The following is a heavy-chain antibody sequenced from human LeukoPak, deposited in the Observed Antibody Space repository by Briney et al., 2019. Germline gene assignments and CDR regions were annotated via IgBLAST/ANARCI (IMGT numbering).Heavy chain of an antibody. CDR3: AKKLNMAGAGTAAY. Sequence: GESLKISCKGSGYSFASYWIGWVRQMPGKGLEWMGIIYPGDSATRYSPSFQGQVSISADKSISTAYLQWSSLKASDTAMYYCAKKLNMAGAGTAAYWGQGTLVTVSS. V-gene: IGHV5-51*01. J-gene: IGHJ4*02. CDR1: GYSFASYW. D-gene: IGHD6-19*01. CDR2: IYPGDSAT.